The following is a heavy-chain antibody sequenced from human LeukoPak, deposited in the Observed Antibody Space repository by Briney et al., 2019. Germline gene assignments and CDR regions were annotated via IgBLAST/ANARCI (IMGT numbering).Heavy chain of an antibody. D-gene: IGHD2-2*01. Sequence: ASVKVSCKASGYTFTDDYVQWVRQAPGQGLEWMGWINPNSGGTNYAQKFQGRVTMTRDTSIGTAYMELSRLRSDDTAVYYCARDHCTSTGCYENYYYGLDVWGQGTTVTVSS. CDR1: GYTFTDDY. CDR3: ARDHCTSTGCYENYYYGLDV. V-gene: IGHV1-2*02. CDR2: INPNSGGT. J-gene: IGHJ6*02.